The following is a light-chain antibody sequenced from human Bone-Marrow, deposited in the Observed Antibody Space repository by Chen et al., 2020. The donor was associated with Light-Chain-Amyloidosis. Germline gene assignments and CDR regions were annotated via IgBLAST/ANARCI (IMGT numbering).Light chain of an antibody. V-gene: IGLV8-61*01. CDR2: STN. Sequence: QTVVTQEPSFSVSPGGTVTLTCGLSSGSVSTNYYPAWYQQTPGQAPRTLIYSTNTRSSGVPDRFSGSILGNKAALTITGAQADDESDYYCVLYVGSGSWVFGGGTKLTVL. J-gene: IGLJ3*02. CDR3: VLYVGSGSWV. CDR1: SGSVSTNYY.